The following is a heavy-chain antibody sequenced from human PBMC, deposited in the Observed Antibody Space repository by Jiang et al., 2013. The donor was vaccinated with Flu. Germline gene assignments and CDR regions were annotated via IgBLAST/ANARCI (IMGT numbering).Heavy chain of an antibody. D-gene: IGHD1-14*01. Sequence: EVKKPGASVKVSCKASGYTFTTHTMHWVRQAPGQRLEWMGWINPGNSNTKYSQKFQGRVTITRDTSASTVYMELRSLRPEDTAVYYCARDSAGRKDFDSWGQGTLVTVSP. V-gene: IGHV1-3*01. CDR1: GYTFTTHT. J-gene: IGHJ4*02. CDR2: INPGNSNT. CDR3: ARDSAGRKDFDS.